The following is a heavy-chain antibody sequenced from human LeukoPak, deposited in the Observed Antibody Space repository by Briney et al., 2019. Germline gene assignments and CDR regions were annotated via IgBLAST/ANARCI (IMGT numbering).Heavy chain of an antibody. CDR1: GFTFSSYA. Sequence: GGSLRLSCSASGFTFSSYAMHWVRQAPGKGLEYVSAISSNGGSTYYADSVKGRFTISRDNSKNTLYLQMNSLRAEDTAVYYCARDKITIFGVVIPLYGMDVWGQGTTVTVSS. V-gene: IGHV3-64*04. CDR3: ARDKITIFGVVIPLYGMDV. J-gene: IGHJ6*02. CDR2: ISSNGGST. D-gene: IGHD3-3*01.